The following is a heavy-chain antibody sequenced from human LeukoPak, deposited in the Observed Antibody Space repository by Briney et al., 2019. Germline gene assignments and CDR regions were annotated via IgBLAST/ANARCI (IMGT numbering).Heavy chain of an antibody. J-gene: IGHJ5*02. CDR2: INSDGSST. D-gene: IGHD3-22*01. CDR3: ARDRNYDSSGYYYLNWFDP. CDR1: GFTVSSYW. Sequence: GGSLRLSCAASGFTVSSYWMHWVRQAQGKGLVWVSRINSDGSSTSYADSVKGRFTISRDNAKNTLYLQMNSLSAEDTAVYYCARDRNYDSSGYYYLNWFDPWGQGTLVTVSS. V-gene: IGHV3-74*01.